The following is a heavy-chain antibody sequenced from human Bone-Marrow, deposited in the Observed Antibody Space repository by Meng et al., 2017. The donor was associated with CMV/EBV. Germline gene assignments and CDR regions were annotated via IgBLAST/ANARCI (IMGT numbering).Heavy chain of an antibody. V-gene: IGHV3-48*04. D-gene: IGHD3/OR15-3a*01. CDR1: GFSFSPYT. J-gene: IGHJ4*02. CDR3: ARDPIGLLDLDY. CDR2: VSSGGSIM. Sequence: GGSLRLSCAASGFSFSPYTMIWVRQAPGKGLEWVSYVSSGGSIMTYADSLKGRFTISRDNAKNSLYLQMDSLRVEDTAVYYCARDPIGLLDLDYWGQGTLVTVSS.